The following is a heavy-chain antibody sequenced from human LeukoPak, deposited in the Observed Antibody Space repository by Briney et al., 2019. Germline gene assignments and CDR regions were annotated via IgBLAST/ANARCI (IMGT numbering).Heavy chain of an antibody. D-gene: IGHD2/OR15-2a*01. J-gene: IGHJ6*02. CDR3: TGAESPYYYYYGMDV. Sequence: HPGRSLRLSCTASGFTFGDYAMSWVRQAPGKGLEWVGFIRSKAYGGTTEYAASVKGRFTISRDDSKSIAYLQMNSLKTEGTAVYYCTGAESPYYYYYGMDVWGQGTTVTVSS. CDR1: GFTFGDYA. CDR2: IRSKAYGGTT. V-gene: IGHV3-49*04.